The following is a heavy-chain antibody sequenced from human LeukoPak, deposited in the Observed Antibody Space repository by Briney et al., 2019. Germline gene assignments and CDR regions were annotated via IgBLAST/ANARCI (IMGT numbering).Heavy chain of an antibody. J-gene: IGHJ4*02. CDR2: IYYSGST. V-gene: IGHV4-30-4*01. CDR1: GGSISSGDYY. D-gene: IGHD3-22*01. CDR3: ARESFDWLDYYDSSGYYFFDY. Sequence: SETLSLTCTVSGGSISSGDYYWSWIRQPPGKGLEWIGYIYYSGSTYYNPSLKSRVTISVDTSKNQFSLKLSSVTAADTAVYYCARESFDWLDYYDSSGYYFFDYWGQGTLVTVSS.